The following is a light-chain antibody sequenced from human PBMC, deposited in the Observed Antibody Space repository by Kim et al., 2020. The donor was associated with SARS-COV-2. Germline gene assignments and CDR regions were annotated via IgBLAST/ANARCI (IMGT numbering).Light chain of an antibody. CDR2: SNA. Sequence: GQSVTIFCSGSSTDVGGYDVIWCYQLPGTAPNHLIFSNAQRPSGVPARFSGSKTGGSAAPPISSLQSEDEADYYCGAWDTSRNAVVFGGGTQLTVL. V-gene: IGLV1-44*01. CDR3: GAWDTSRNAVV. J-gene: IGLJ2*01. CDR1: STDVGGYD.